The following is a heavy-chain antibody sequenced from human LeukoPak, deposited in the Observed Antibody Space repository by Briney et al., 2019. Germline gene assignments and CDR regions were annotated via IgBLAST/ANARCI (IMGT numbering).Heavy chain of an antibody. CDR3: ARKGDY. Sequence: PGGSLRLSCAASGFTFSDYALSWVRQAPGKGLEWVANIKQDGSEKYYVDSVRGRFIISRDNAKNSLYLQMNSLRAEDTAVYYCARKGDYWGQGTLVTVSS. CDR1: GFTFSDYA. V-gene: IGHV3-7*01. CDR2: IKQDGSEK. J-gene: IGHJ4*02.